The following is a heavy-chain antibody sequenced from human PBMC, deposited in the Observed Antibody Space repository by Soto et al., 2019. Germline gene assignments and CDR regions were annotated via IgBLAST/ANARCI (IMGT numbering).Heavy chain of an antibody. CDR3: ATQGFYRMGV. Sequence: QVQLQESGPGLVQPSGTLSLTCAVSGDSITGDNWWSWVRQSPGKGLEWIGEIHHSGATNYNPSLKPPVPISXDKSKNQFSLQLNSVTAADTAMFYCATQGFYRMGVWGRGTTVTVSS. CDR2: IHHSGAT. CDR1: GDSITGDNW. J-gene: IGHJ6*02. V-gene: IGHV4-4*02.